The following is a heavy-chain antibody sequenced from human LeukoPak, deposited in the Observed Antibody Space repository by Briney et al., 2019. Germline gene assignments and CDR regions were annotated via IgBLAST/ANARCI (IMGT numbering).Heavy chain of an antibody. J-gene: IGHJ4*02. CDR1: GFTFSTYN. CDR2: ISSSSSTI. V-gene: IGHV3-21*01. D-gene: IGHD2-21*02. CDR3: ARDPTAR. Sequence: GESLRLSCAASGFTFSTYNMNWVRQAPGKGLEWVSSISSSSSTIYYADSVKGRFTISRDNAKNSLFLQMNSLRAEDTAVYYCARDPTARWGQGTLVTVSS.